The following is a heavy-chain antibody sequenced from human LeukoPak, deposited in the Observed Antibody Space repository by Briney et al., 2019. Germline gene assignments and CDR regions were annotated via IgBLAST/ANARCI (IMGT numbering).Heavy chain of an antibody. J-gene: IGHJ6*03. CDR3: AREHCSGGSCYSIYYYYMDV. V-gene: IGHV4-4*07. CDR1: GGSISSYY. CDR2: MYTSGST. Sequence: PSETLSLTCTVSGGSISSYYWSWIRQPAGKGLQWIGRMYTSGSTYYNPSLKSRVTISVDTSKNQFSLKLSSVTAADTAVYYCAREHCSGGSCYSIYYYYMDVWGKGTTVTVSS. D-gene: IGHD2-15*01.